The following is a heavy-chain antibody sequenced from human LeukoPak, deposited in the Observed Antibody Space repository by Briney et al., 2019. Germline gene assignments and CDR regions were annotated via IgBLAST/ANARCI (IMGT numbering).Heavy chain of an antibody. CDR3: ARGGDFWSGPKGDASDI. CDR2: IYYSGST. CDR1: GGSISSYY. Sequence: SETLSLTCTVSGGSISSYYWSWIRQPPGKGLEWIGYIYYSGSTNYNPSLKSRVTISVDTSKNQFSLKLSSVTAADTAVYYCARGGDFWSGPKGDASDIWGQGTMVTVSS. V-gene: IGHV4-59*01. D-gene: IGHD3-3*01. J-gene: IGHJ3*02.